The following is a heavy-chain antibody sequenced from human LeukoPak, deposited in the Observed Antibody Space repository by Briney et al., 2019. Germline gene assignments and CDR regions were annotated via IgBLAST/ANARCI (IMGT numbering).Heavy chain of an antibody. CDR1: GGSISSSSYY. CDR2: IYYSGST. Sequence: SETLSLTCTVSGGSISSSSYYWGWIRQPPGKGLEWIGSIYYSGSTYYNPSLKSRVTISVDTSKNQFSLKLSSVTAADTAVYYCARDHTVTRKSSGGWDVWGKGTTVTVSS. CDR3: ARDHTVTRKSSGGWDV. V-gene: IGHV4-39*07. J-gene: IGHJ6*04. D-gene: IGHD4-17*01.